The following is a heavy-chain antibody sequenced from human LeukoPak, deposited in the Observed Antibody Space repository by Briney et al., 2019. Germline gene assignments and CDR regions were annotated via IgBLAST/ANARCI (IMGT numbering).Heavy chain of an antibody. CDR2: VYYTGGT. D-gene: IGHD6-13*01. CDR3: ARISSSNWYNERGAFDV. CDR1: GGSISSYY. J-gene: IGHJ3*01. V-gene: IGHV4-59*01. Sequence: SETLSLTCAVYGGSISSYYWSWVRQPPGKGLEWIGFVYYTGGTNYSPSLKSRVTISVDTSKNQFSLKLRSVTAADTAVYYCARISSSNWYNERGAFDVWGQGTMVTVSS.